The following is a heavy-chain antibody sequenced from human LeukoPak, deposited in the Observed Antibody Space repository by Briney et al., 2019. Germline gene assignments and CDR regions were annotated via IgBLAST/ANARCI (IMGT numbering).Heavy chain of an antibody. J-gene: IGHJ4*02. Sequence: GGSLRLSCAASGFTFSTYSMNWVRQAPGKGLEWVSYISSSSSTIYYADSVKGRFTISRDNAKNSLYLQMNSLRAEDTAVYYCASQDSSGYYHYWGQGTLVTVSS. CDR3: ASQDSSGYYHY. D-gene: IGHD3-22*01. CDR2: ISSSSSTI. V-gene: IGHV3-48*04. CDR1: GFTFSTYS.